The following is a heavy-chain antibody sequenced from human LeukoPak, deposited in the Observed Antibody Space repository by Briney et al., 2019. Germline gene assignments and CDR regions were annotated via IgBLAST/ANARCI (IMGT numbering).Heavy chain of an antibody. J-gene: IGHJ5*02. CDR3: ARGDVVVVPAAIPWFDP. D-gene: IGHD2-2*01. CDR2: IYTSGST. V-gene: IGHV4-4*07. CDR1: GGSISSYY. Sequence: SETLSLTCTVSGGSISSYYWSWIRQPAGKGLEWIGRIYTSGSTNYNPSLKSRVTMSVDTSKNQFSLKLSSVTAADTAVYYCARGDVVVVPAAIPWFDPWGQGTLVTVSS.